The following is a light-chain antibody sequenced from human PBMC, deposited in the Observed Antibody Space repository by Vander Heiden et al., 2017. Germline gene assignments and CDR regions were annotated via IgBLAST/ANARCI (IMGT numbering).Light chain of an antibody. CDR3: QQSDSTPIT. Sequence: DTQMTQSPSSLSASVGDRVTITCRASQSISSYLNWYQQKPGKAPKLLIYAASSLQSGVPSRFSRRRSGTDFTLTISRLQPADFATYYCQQSDSTPITFGQGTRVEIK. V-gene: IGKV1-39*01. J-gene: IGKJ5*01. CDR2: AAS. CDR1: QSISSY.